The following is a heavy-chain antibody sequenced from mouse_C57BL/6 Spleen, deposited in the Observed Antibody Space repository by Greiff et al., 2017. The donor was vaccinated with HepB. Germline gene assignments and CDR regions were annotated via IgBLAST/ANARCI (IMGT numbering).Heavy chain of an antibody. Sequence: EVKLVESGGDLVKPGGSLKLSCAASGFTFSSYGMSWVRQTPDKRLEWVATISSGGSYTYYPDSVKGRFTISRDNAKNTLYLQMSSLKSEDTAMYYCAREAYGNSFDYWGQGTTLTVSS. CDR3: AREAYGNSFDY. J-gene: IGHJ2*01. CDR2: ISSGGSYT. D-gene: IGHD2-1*01. CDR1: GFTFSSYG. V-gene: IGHV5-6*01.